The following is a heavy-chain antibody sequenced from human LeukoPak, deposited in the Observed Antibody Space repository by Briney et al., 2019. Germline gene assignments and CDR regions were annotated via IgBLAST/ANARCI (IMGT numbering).Heavy chain of an antibody. D-gene: IGHD2-8*01. CDR1: GFTFSSHW. CDR2: IYTDGGT. CDR3: ARDSNGPAL. Sequence: GGSLRLSCEASGFTFSSHWMSWVRQAPGKGLEWVSVIYTDGGTFYTDSVKGRFTISRDSSKNTLYLQMNSPRADDTAVYYCARDSNGPALWGQGTPVTVSS. J-gene: IGHJ4*02. V-gene: IGHV3-53*01.